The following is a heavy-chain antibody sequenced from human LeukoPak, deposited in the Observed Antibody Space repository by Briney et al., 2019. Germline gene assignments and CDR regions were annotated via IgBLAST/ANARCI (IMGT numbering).Heavy chain of an antibody. J-gene: IGHJ6*02. Sequence: ASVKVSCKASGYTFISYGISRVRQAPGHGLEWMGWINTYNGNTNYAHKFQGRVTLTTDTSTSTASMELRSLRSDDTAVYYCARDRRYDFWSGYYNYKYYYYGMDVWGQGTTVTVSS. V-gene: IGHV1-18*01. CDR2: INTYNGNT. CDR3: ARDRRYDFWSGYYNYKYYYYGMDV. CDR1: GYTFISYG. D-gene: IGHD3-3*01.